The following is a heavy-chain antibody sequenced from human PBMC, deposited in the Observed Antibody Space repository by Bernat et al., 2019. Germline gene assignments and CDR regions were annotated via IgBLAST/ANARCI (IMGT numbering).Heavy chain of an antibody. J-gene: IGHJ4*02. CDR1: GFTFSDYY. CDR2: ISSSGTTI. V-gene: IGHV3-11*04. D-gene: IGHD2-21*02. Sequence: QVQLVESGGGLVKPGGSLRVSCAASGFTFSDYYMSWIRQAPGRGLEWLSYISSSGTTIYYVDSVKGRFSVSRDNAKNSLYLQMNSLRAEDTAVYYCARDSSGVVTAILFDYWGQGTLVTVSS. CDR3: ARDSSGVVTAILFDY.